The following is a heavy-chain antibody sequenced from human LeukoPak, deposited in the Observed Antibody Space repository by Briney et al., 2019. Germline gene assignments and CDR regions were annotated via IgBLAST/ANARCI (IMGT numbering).Heavy chain of an antibody. Sequence: GGSLRLSCAASGITFRSYWMSWVRQAPGKGLEWVANIKQDGSVKNYVDSVKGRFTISRDNAKNSLYLQMTSLRAEDTAVYYCTRFPRNSAYVDYWGQGTLVTVSS. CDR3: TRFPRNSAYVDY. CDR2: IKQDGSVK. J-gene: IGHJ4*02. D-gene: IGHD1-26*01. CDR1: GITFRSYW. V-gene: IGHV3-7*01.